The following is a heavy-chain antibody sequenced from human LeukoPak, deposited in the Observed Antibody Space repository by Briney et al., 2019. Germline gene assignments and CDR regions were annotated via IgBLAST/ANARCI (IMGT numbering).Heavy chain of an antibody. CDR2: VHDTGST. CDR1: GGSLSSHY. V-gene: IGHV4-59*11. CDR3: ARFSSGCSTSSCYLTY. J-gene: IGHJ4*02. D-gene: IGHD2-2*01. Sequence: SETLSLACSVSGGSLSSHYWSWIRQPPGKGLELIGHVHDTGSTFYNPSLRGRVAISLDTSNNQFSLKLTSMTAADTAVYYCARFSSGCSTSSCYLTYWGQGTLVTVS.